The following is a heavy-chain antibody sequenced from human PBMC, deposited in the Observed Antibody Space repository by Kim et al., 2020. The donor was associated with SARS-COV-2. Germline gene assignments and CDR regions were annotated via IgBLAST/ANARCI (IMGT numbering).Heavy chain of an antibody. CDR1: GGSISSSSYY. V-gene: IGHV4-39*01. Sequence: SETLSLTCTVSGGSISSSSYYWGWIRQPPGKGLEWIGSIYYSGSTYYNPSLKSRVTISVDTSKNQFSLKLSSVTAADTAVYYCARITMVRGGYGMDVWGQGTTVTVSS. CDR2: IYYSGST. D-gene: IGHD3-10*01. CDR3: ARITMVRGGYGMDV. J-gene: IGHJ6*02.